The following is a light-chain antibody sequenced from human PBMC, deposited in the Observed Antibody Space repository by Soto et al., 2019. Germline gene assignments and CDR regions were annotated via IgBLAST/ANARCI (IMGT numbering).Light chain of an antibody. CDR1: SSNIGSNT. Sequence: QSVLTQPPSASGTPGQRVTISCSGSSSNIGSNTVNWYQQLPGTAPKLLIYSNNQRPSGVPDRFSGSKSGTSASLAISGLQSEDEADYYCGAWDSSLSLVVFGGGTKVTVL. J-gene: IGLJ2*01. CDR2: SNN. V-gene: IGLV1-44*01. CDR3: GAWDSSLSLVV.